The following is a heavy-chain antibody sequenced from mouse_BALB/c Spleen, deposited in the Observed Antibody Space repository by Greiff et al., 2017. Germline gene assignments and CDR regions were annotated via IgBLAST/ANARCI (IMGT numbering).Heavy chain of an antibody. CDR1: GFTFSDYY. V-gene: IGHV5-4*02. Sequence: EVMLVESGGGLVKPGGSLKLSCAASGFTFSDYYMYWVRQTPEKRLEWVATISDGGSYTYYPDSVKGRFTISRDNAKNNLYLQMSSLKSEDTAMYYCAREEGDYYGYDDAMDYWGQGTSVTVSS. D-gene: IGHD2-2*01. J-gene: IGHJ4*01. CDR2: ISDGGSYT. CDR3: AREEGDYYGYDDAMDY.